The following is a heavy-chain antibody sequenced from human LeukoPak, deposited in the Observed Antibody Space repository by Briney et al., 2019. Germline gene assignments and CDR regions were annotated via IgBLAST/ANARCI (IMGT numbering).Heavy chain of an antibody. Sequence: KPGGSLRLSCAASGFTFSSYSMNWVRQAPGKGLEWVSSISSSSSYIYYADSVKGRFTISRDNAKNSLYLQMNSLRAEDTAVYYCARDPGYGSGTRGYWGQGTLVTVSS. CDR1: GFTFSSYS. CDR2: ISSSSSYI. D-gene: IGHD3-10*01. CDR3: ARDPGYGSGTRGY. J-gene: IGHJ4*02. V-gene: IGHV3-21*01.